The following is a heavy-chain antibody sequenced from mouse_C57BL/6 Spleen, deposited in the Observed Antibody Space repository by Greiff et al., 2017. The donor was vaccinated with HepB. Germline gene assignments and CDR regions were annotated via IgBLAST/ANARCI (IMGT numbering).Heavy chain of an antibody. CDR3: ARFRKGIYYDYHYAMDY. Sequence: QVQLQQPGAELVMPGASVKLSCKASGYTFTSYWMHWVKQRPGQGLEWIGEIDPSDSYTNYNQKFKGKSTLTVDKSSSTAYMQLSSLTSEDSAVYYCARFRKGIYYDYHYAMDYWGQGTSVTVSS. D-gene: IGHD2-4*01. J-gene: IGHJ4*01. CDR1: GYTFTSYW. CDR2: IDPSDSYT. V-gene: IGHV1-69*01.